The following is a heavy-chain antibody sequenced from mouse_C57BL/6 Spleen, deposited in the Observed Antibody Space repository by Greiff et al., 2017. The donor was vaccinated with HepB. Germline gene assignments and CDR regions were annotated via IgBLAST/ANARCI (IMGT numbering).Heavy chain of an antibody. CDR2: IYPGSGNT. D-gene: IGHD1-1*01. CDR1: GYTFTDYY. CDR3: AGDYGSSYWYFDV. V-gene: IGHV1-76*01. Sequence: QVQLQQSGAELVRPGASVKLSCKASGYTFTDYYINWVKQRPGQGLEWIARIYPGSGNTYYNEKFKGKATMTAEKSSSTAYMQLSSLTSEDAAVYFCAGDYGSSYWYFDVWGTGTTVTVSS. J-gene: IGHJ1*03.